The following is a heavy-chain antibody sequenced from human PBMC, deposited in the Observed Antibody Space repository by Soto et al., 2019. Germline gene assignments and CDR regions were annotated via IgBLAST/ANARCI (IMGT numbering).Heavy chain of an antibody. D-gene: IGHD5-18*01. CDR1: GFTFSSYG. CDR2: IWYDGSNK. CDR3: AREGSTPWKAGYRWIQLWIDY. J-gene: IGHJ4*02. Sequence: QVPLVESGGGVVQPGRSLRLSCAASGFTFSSYGMHWVRQAPGKGLEWVAVIWYDGSNKYYADSVKGRFTISRDNSENAVYLRRNGWRGEDTAVYYCAREGSTPWKAGYRWIQLWIDYWGQGALVTVVS. V-gene: IGHV3-33*01.